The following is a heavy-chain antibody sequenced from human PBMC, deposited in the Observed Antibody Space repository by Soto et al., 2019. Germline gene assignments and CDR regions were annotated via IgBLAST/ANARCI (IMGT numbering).Heavy chain of an antibody. CDR3: ARGPRLVRGVFFDY. D-gene: IGHD6-13*01. CDR1: GFTFSSYA. Sequence: GGSLRLSCAASGFTFSSYAMHWVRQAPGKGLEWVAVISYDGSNKYYADSVKGRFTISRDNSKNTLYLQMNSLRAEDTAVYYCARGPRLVRGVFFDYWGQGTLVTVSS. CDR2: ISYDGSNK. J-gene: IGHJ4*02. V-gene: IGHV3-30-3*01.